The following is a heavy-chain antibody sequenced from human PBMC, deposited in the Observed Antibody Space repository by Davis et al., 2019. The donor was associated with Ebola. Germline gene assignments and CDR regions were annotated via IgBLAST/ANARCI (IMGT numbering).Heavy chain of an antibody. D-gene: IGHD4-17*01. Sequence: GESLKISCVASGFTFDAFGMNWVRQAPGKGLEWVATIWHDESNSYYADSVKGRFTISRDDSKNTLYLQMNSLRAEDTAVYYCARDSDYGYYHGMDVWGQGTTVTVSS. J-gene: IGHJ6*02. CDR3: ARDSDYGYYHGMDV. V-gene: IGHV3-33*01. CDR1: GFTFDAFG. CDR2: IWHDESNS.